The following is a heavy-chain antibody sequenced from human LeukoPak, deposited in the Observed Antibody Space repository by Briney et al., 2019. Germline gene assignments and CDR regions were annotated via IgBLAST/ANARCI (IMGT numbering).Heavy chain of an antibody. Sequence: PSETLSLTCAVYGWSFSGYYWSWIRQPPGKGLEWIGEINHSGSTNYNPRLNSRVTISVDTCKNQFSLKLSAVTAADTAVYYCARDYYDCSGSWYYFDYWREGRLVTVSS. CDR2: INHSGST. CDR1: GWSFSGYY. J-gene: IGHJ4*02. D-gene: IGHD3-22*01. CDR3: ARDYYDCSGSWYYFDY. V-gene: IGHV4-34*01.